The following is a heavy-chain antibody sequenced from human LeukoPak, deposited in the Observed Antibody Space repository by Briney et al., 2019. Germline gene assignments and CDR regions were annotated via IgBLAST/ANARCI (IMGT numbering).Heavy chain of an antibody. J-gene: IGHJ5*02. Sequence: GASVKVSCKASGYTFISYAMYWVRQAPGQGLEWMGWINTNTGNPTYAQGFSRRFVFSLDTSVNTAYLQISSLKAEDTAVYYCARSSIAVRPWFDPWGQGTLVTVSS. CDR1: GYTFISYA. CDR3: ARSSIAVRPWFDP. V-gene: IGHV7-4-1*02. CDR2: INTNTGNP. D-gene: IGHD6-6*01.